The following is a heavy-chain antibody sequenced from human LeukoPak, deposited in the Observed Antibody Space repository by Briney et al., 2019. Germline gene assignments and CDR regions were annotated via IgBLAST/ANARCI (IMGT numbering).Heavy chain of an antibody. V-gene: IGHV3-23*01. CDR3: ARTGYNYDTPLNY. J-gene: IGHJ4*02. Sequence: GGSLRLSCAASGFTFSSYALSWVRQAPGKGLEWVSGITDSGTGTYYADSVKGRFTISRDNSKNTVYLQMSSLRAEDTAVYYCARTGYNYDTPLNYWGQGTLVTVSS. D-gene: IGHD5-18*01. CDR2: ITDSGTGT. CDR1: GFTFSSYA.